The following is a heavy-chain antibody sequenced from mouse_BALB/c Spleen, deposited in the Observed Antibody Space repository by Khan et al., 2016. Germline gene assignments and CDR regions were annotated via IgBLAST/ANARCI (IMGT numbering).Heavy chain of an antibody. CDR1: GFNIKDYY. CDR3: NAEGDDGGFDY. D-gene: IGHD2-2*01. V-gene: IGHV14-4*02. J-gene: IGHJ2*01. Sequence: VQLKESGAELVRSGASVRLSCTASGFNIKDYYMHWVKQRPEQGLEWIGWIDPENAYTEYAPKFQGKATLTADSSSNTAYLQLSSLTSEDTAVYYCNAEGDDGGFDYWGQGTTLTVSS. CDR2: IDPENAYT.